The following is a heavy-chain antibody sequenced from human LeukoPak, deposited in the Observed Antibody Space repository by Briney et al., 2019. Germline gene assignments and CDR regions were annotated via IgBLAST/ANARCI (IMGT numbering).Heavy chain of an antibody. CDR3: ARGEWFGELYGMGWFDP. Sequence: PGGSLRLSCAASGFAFSSYAMGWVRQPLGKGLECVSGIGTGASRTYYVDSVKGRFTISRDNAKNSLYLQMNSLRAEDTAVYYCARGEWFGELYGMGWFDPWGQGTLVTVSS. CDR1: GFAFSSYA. J-gene: IGHJ5*02. D-gene: IGHD3-10*01. CDR2: IGTGASRT. V-gene: IGHV3-23*03.